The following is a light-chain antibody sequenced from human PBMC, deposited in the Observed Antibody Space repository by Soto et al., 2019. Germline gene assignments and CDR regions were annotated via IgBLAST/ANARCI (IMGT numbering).Light chain of an antibody. J-gene: IGLJ3*02. CDR2: DVY. Sequence: QSVLTQSRSVSGSPGQSVTISCTGTSSDVSWYQHHPGKAPKLMIYDVYKRPSGVPDRFSGSKSGNTASLTISGLQADDEGDYYCSSYAGRHVWVFGGGPKLTVL. CDR3: SSYAGRHVWV. CDR1: SSDV. V-gene: IGLV2-11*01.